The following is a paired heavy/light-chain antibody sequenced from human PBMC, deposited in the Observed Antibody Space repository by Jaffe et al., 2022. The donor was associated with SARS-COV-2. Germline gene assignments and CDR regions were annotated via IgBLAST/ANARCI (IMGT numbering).Heavy chain of an antibody. CDR1: GGSIRSGSYY. J-gene: IGHJ4*02. CDR2: IETSGST. V-gene: IGHV4-61*02. CDR3: ARGDGYLRRDLDS. Sequence: QVQLQESGPGLVKPSQTLSLTCTVSGGSIRSGSYYWSWIRQPAGKGLEWIGRIETSGSTDYNPSLKSRVTISLDTSKNQFSLRLTSVTAADTAVYYCARGDGYLRRDLDSWGQGTLVTVSS. D-gene: IGHD5-12*01.
Light chain of an antibody. J-gene: IGKJ4*01. CDR3: MAALHTPCT. CDR1: QSLLHSNGYHY. V-gene: IGKV2-28*01. Sequence: DIVMTQSPLSLPVTPGEPASISCRSSQSLLHSNGYHYLDWYLQKPGQSPQLLIYLASNRASGVPDRFSGSGSGTDFTLKISRVEAEDVGVYYCMAALHTPCTFGGGTKVEIK. CDR2: LAS.